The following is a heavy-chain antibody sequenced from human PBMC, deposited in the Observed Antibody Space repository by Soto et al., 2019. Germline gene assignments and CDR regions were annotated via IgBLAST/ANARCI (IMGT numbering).Heavy chain of an antibody. J-gene: IGHJ6*02. D-gene: IGHD3-10*01. V-gene: IGHV3-48*03. CDR2: ISFSGSTI. CDR1: GFSFSDYE. Sequence: RLSCSASGFSFSDYEMNWVRQAPGKGLEWIAHISFSGSTIYYAGSVKGRFSISRDNSKDFLYLQMSGLRADDSAVYYCTRGAGFFYGVDVWGLGTTVTVS. CDR3: TRGAGFFYGVDV.